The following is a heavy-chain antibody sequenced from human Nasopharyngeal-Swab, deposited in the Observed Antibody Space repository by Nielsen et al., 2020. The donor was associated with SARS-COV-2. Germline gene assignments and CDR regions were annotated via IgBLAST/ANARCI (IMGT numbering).Heavy chain of an antibody. CDR1: GFTFSSYA. Sequence: GGSLRLSCAASGFTFSSYAMSWVRQAPGKRLEWVSAISGSGGSTYYADSVKGRFTISRDNSKNTLYLQMNSLRAEDTAVYYCAKLHHYYGESDYWGQGTLVTVSS. CDR2: ISGSGGST. V-gene: IGHV3-23*01. D-gene: IGHD4-17*01. J-gene: IGHJ4*02. CDR3: AKLHHYYGESDY.